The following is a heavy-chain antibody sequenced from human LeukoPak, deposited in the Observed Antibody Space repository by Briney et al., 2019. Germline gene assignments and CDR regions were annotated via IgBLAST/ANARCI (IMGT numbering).Heavy chain of an antibody. CDR3: ARLAYCGGDCYSALDY. V-gene: IGHV1-2*02. CDR1: GYTFTGYY. CDR2: INPNSGGT. D-gene: IGHD2-21*02. J-gene: IGHJ4*02. Sequence: ASVKVSCKASGYTFTGYYMHWVRQAPGQGLEWMGWINPNSGGTNYAQKFQGRVTMTRDTSISTAYMELSGLRSDDTAVYYCARLAYCGGDCYSALDYWGQGTLVTVSS.